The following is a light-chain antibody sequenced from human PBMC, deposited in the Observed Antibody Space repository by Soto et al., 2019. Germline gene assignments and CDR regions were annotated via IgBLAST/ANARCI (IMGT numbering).Light chain of an antibody. J-gene: IGLJ2*01. CDR1: SSDVGGYNY. Sequence: QSVLTQPPSASGSPGQSVTTSCTGTSSDVGGYNYVSWYQQHPGKAPKLMIYEVSKRPSGVPDRFSGSKSGNTASLTVSGLQAEDEADYYCSSYAGSNNLVFGGGSQLTVL. V-gene: IGLV2-8*01. CDR2: EVS. CDR3: SSYAGSNNLV.